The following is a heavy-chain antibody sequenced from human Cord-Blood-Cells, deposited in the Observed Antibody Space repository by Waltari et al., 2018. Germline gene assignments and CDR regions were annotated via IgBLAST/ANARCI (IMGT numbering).Heavy chain of an antibody. CDR1: GFTFSSYG. V-gene: IGHV3-30*03. CDR2: RSYDGSNK. CDR3: AGQQLSYWYFDL. J-gene: IGHJ2*01. D-gene: IGHD6-13*01. Sequence: QVQLVESGGGVVQPGRSLRPSCAASGFTFSSYGMHWVRQAPGKGLEWVAVRSYDGSNKYYADSVKGRFTISRDNSKNTLYLQMNSLRAEDTAVYYCAGQQLSYWYFDLWGRGTLVTVSS.